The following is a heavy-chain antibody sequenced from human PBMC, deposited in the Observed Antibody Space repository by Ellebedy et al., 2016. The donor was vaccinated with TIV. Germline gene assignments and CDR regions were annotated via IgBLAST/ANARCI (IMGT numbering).Heavy chain of an antibody. D-gene: IGHD3-3*01. V-gene: IGHV1-24*01. J-gene: IGHJ6*02. CDR3: ATAKSLSTVFGVVAHGMDV. CDR1: GGTFSSYA. CDR2: FDPEDGET. Sequence: ASVKVSCKASGGTFSSYAFSWVRQAPGKGLEWMGGFDPEDGETIYAQKFQGRVTMTEDTSTDTANIELSSLRSEDTAVYYCATAKSLSTVFGVVAHGMDVWGQGTTVTVSS.